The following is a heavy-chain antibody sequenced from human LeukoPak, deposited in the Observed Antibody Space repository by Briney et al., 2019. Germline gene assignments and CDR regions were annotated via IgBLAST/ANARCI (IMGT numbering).Heavy chain of an antibody. D-gene: IGHD1-26*01. Sequence: PGGSLRLSCAASGFSFGSSWMDWVRQAPGKGLEWVASINPDGSEKYSVDSVKGRFTISRDNSKNTLYLQMNSLRAEDTAVYYCAKEQGSGSYEDFDYWGQGTLVTVSS. J-gene: IGHJ4*02. CDR3: AKEQGSGSYEDFDY. CDR1: GFSFGSSW. V-gene: IGHV3-7*03. CDR2: INPDGSEK.